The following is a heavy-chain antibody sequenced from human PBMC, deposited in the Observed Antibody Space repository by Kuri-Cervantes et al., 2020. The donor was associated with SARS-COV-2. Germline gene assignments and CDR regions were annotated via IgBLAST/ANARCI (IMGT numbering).Heavy chain of an antibody. CDR2: IWYDGSNK. J-gene: IGHJ6*02. Sequence: GESLKISCAASGLTFSSYGMHWVRQAPGKGLEWVAVIWYDGSNKYYADSVKGRFTISRDNSKNTLYLQMNSLRAEDTAVYYCARDPYYYDSTVLDVWGQGTTVTVSS. CDR3: ARDPYYYDSTVLDV. V-gene: IGHV3-33*08. D-gene: IGHD3-22*01. CDR1: GLTFSSYG.